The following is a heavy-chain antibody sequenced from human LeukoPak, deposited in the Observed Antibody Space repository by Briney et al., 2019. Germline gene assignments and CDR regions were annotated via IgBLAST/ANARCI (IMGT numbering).Heavy chain of an antibody. Sequence: ASVKVSCKASGYTFTGYYMHWVRQAPGQGLEWMGRINPNSGGTSQAQKFQGRVTMTRDTSINTAYMELSSLRSDDTAVYYCAREVYYDSSGYYNWGQGTLVTVSS. CDR2: INPNSGGT. CDR1: GYTFTGYY. D-gene: IGHD3-22*01. J-gene: IGHJ4*02. CDR3: AREVYYDSSGYYN. V-gene: IGHV1-2*06.